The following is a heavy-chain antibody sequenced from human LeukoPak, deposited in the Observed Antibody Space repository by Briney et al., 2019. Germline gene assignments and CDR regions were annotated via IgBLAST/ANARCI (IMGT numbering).Heavy chain of an antibody. CDR1: GGSVSSGSYY. J-gene: IGHJ2*01. Sequence: SETLSLTCTVSGGSVSSGSYYWNWTRQPPGKGLEWIGYIYYSGSTNYNPSLKSRVAISVDTSKNQFSLRLSSMTAAGTAVYYCARDPNHWYFDLWGRGTLVTVSS. CDR3: ARDPNHWYFDL. V-gene: IGHV4-61*01. CDR2: IYYSGST.